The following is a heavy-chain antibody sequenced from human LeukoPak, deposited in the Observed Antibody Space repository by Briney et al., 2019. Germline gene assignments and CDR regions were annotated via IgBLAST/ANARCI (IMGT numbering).Heavy chain of an antibody. CDR1: GFTFSSYA. Sequence: GGSLRLSCAASGFTFSSYAMSWVRQAPGKGLEWVAVISYDGSNKYYADSVKGRFTISRDNSKNTLYLQMNSLRAEDTAVYYCAKGMVATDYWGQGTLVTVSS. CDR2: ISYDGSNK. J-gene: IGHJ4*02. V-gene: IGHV3-30*18. D-gene: IGHD5-12*01. CDR3: AKGMVATDY.